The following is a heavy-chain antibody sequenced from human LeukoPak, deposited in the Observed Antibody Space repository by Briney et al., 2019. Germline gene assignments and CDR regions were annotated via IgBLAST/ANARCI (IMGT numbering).Heavy chain of an antibody. J-gene: IGHJ5*02. V-gene: IGHV4-31*03. CDR3: ACGSNNWYNWFDP. CDR2: IHYSGST. CDR1: GGSISSGGYY. D-gene: IGHD1-1*01. Sequence: SETLSLTCTVSGGSISSGGYYWSWIRQHPEKGLEWIGYIHYSGSTYYHPSLKSRVSMSVDTSRNQFSLKLSSVATADTAVYYCACGSNNWYNWFDPWGQGTLVTVSS.